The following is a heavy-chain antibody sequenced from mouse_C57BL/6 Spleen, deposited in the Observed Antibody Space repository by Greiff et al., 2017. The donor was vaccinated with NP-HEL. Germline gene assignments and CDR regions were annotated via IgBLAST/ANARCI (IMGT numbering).Heavy chain of an antibody. V-gene: IGHV1-80*01. J-gene: IGHJ2*01. D-gene: IGHD2-10*01. Sequence: VKLQESGAELVKPGASVKISCKASGYAFSSYWMNWVKQRPGKGLEWIGQIYPGDGDTNYNGKFKGKATLTADKSSSTAYMQLSSLTSEDAAVYFCARQPPLGLLDYWRQGTTLTVSS. CDR1: GYAFSSYW. CDR2: IYPGDGDT. CDR3: ARQPPLGLLDY.